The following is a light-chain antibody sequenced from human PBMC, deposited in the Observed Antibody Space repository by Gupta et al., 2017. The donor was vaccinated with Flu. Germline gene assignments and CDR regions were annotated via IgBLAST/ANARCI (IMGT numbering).Light chain of an antibody. CDR3: QQYDSYPVT. V-gene: IGKV1-16*01. CDR2: AAS. J-gene: IGKJ4*01. Sequence: QQKPGRAPRSLIYAASSLQSGVSSTFSGSGSGTDFTLNISNLQPEDFATYYCQQYDSYPVTFGGETKVETK.